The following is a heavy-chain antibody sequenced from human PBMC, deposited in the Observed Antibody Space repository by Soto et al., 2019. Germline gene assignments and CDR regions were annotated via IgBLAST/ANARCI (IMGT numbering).Heavy chain of an antibody. CDR1: GGSLSTSNYY. J-gene: IGHJ4*02. D-gene: IGHD2-21*02. CDR2: IYYSGTT. CDR3: ATFVVSASRHNVFDF. V-gene: IGHV4-39*01. Sequence: SENLSHTCTVSGGSLSTSNYYWGWVRQPPGKGLDWIGNIYYSGTTYYNPSLKSRVTISVDTSKNQFSLKLNSVTAADTAVYYCATFVVSASRHNVFDFWGPGTLVTVSS.